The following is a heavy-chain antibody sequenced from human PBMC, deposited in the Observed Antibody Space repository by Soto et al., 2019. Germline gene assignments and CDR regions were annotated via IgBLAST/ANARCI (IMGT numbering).Heavy chain of an antibody. J-gene: IGHJ4*02. V-gene: IGHV1-69*19. CDR1: GGTFNTYA. CDR2: ISTMFGAA. D-gene: IGHD3-10*01. Sequence: QVQLVQSGAEMKKPGSSVKVSCQSSGGTFNTYAMNWVRQAPGQGPEWMGDISTMFGAANYAPKFQGRVTITADHSTGTSYMQLSSLSSEDTALYFCAREVQVHTPAFVYWGQGTLVTVSS. CDR3: AREVQVHTPAFVY.